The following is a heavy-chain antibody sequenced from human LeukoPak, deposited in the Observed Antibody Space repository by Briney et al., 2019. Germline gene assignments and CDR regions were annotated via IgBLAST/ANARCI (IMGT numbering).Heavy chain of an antibody. J-gene: IGHJ4*02. CDR2: IYPRDGST. V-gene: IGHV1-46*01. CDR1: GYSFASNY. Sequence: ASVKVSCTASGYSFASNYIHWVRQAPGQGLEWMGMIYPRDGSTSYAQRFQDRVTVTRDTSTSTVHMELSGLRSEDTAVYYCARDQEGFDYWGQGTQVTVSS. CDR3: ARDQEGFDY.